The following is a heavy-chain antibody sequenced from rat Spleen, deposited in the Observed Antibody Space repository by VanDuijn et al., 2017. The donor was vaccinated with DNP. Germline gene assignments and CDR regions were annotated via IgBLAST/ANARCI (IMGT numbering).Heavy chain of an antibody. V-gene: IGHV5-7*01. D-gene: IGHD1-12*02. CDR3: ATPMA. Sequence: EVQLVESGGGLVQPGGSLKFSCTAAGFTFSDYNMAWVRQAPKKGLEWVATTFYDDGSAYYGDSVKDRFTISRDNTKSTLYLRMDSLTSEDTATYYCATPMAWGQGVMVTVSS. J-gene: IGHJ2*01. CDR2: TFYDDGSA. CDR1: GFTFSDYN.